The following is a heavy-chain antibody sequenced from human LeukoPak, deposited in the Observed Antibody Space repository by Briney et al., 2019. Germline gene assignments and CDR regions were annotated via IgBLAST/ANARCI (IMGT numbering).Heavy chain of an antibody. D-gene: IGHD5-18*01. J-gene: IGHJ5*02. CDR2: ISGSGGST. CDR3: AEDKYRPNINNWFDP. CDR1: GFTFSSYA. Sequence: GGSLRLSCAASGFTFSSYAMSWVRQAPGEGLEWVSAISGSGGSTYYADSVKGRFTISRDNSKNTLYLQMNSLRAEDTAVYYCAEDKYRPNINNWFDPWGQGTLVTVSS. V-gene: IGHV3-23*01.